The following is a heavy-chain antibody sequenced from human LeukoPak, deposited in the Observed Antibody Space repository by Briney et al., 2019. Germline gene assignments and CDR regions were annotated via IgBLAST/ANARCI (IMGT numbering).Heavy chain of an antibody. CDR2: ISSSGSTI. V-gene: IGHV3-48*03. D-gene: IGHD3-16*02. Sequence: GGSLRLSCAASGFTFSSYEMNWVRQAPGKGLEWVSYISSSGSTIYYADSVKGRFTISRDNAKNSLYLQMNSLRAEDTAVYYCATYRGSYRYSPPPFDYWGQGTLVTVSS. CDR3: ATYRGSYRYSPPPFDY. CDR1: GFTFSSYE. J-gene: IGHJ4*02.